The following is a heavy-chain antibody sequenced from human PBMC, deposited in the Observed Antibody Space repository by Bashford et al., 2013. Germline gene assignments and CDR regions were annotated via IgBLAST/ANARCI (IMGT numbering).Heavy chain of an antibody. V-gene: IGHV3-33*03. CDR3: AKYGHYYGMDV. D-gene: IGHD4-17*01. Sequence: GSLRLSCVVSGLSFSNAWMSWVRQAPGKGLEWVALIWHDSRNEHYADSVKGRFSISRDNSKSTLYLQMNSLRPEDTAVYFCAKYGHYYGMDVWGRGTTVTVSS. CDR1: GLSFSNAW. J-gene: IGHJ6*02. CDR2: IWHDSRNE.